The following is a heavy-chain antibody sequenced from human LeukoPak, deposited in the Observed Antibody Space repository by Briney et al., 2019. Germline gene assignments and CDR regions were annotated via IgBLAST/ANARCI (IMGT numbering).Heavy chain of an antibody. J-gene: IGHJ6*04. CDR3: ARGNLERTYYDILTGTYGMDV. CDR2: IIPIFGKA. Sequence: SVTVSCKASVGTFSSYAISWVRQAPGQGLEWMGGIIPIFGKANYAQKFQGRVTITADESTSTAYMELSSLRSEDTAVYYCARGNLERTYYDILTGTYGMDVWGKGTTVTVSS. CDR1: VGTFSSYA. V-gene: IGHV1-69*01. D-gene: IGHD3-9*01.